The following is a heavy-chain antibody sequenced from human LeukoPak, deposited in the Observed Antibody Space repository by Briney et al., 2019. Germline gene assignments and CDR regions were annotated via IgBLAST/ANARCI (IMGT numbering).Heavy chain of an antibody. CDR2: IIPIFGTA. D-gene: IGHD3-22*01. CDR3: ARAGDYYDSSGYVPHYFDY. J-gene: IGHJ4*02. V-gene: IGHV1-69*13. CDR1: GGTFSSYA. Sequence: SVKVSCKASGGTFSSYAISWVRQAPGQGLEWMGGIIPIFGTANYAQKFQGRVTITADESTSTAYMELSSLRSEDTAVYYCARAGDYYDSSGYVPHYFDYGAQGTLVTVSS.